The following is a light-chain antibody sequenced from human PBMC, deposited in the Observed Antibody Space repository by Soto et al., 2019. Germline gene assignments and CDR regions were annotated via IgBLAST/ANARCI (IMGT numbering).Light chain of an antibody. J-gene: IGLJ1*01. CDR2: DDI. Sequence: QSVLAQPPSVSAAPGQKVTISCSVTTSNVANNFVSWYQQFPGKAPKLLIYDDIRRPSGIPDRFSASKSGTSATLGITGLQTGDEADYYCGSWDGSLTANVFGTGTKVTVL. V-gene: IGLV1-51*01. CDR3: GSWDGSLTANV. CDR1: TSNVANNF.